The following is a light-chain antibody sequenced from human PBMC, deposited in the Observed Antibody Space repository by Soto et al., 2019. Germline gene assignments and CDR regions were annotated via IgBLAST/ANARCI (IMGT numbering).Light chain of an antibody. J-gene: IGKJ1*01. Sequence: EIVMTQSPATLSVSPGERATLSCRASQSVSSNLAWYQQKPGQAPRLLIYGASTRATGIPARFSDSGSGTEFPLTISRLQSEDFEVYYCQQYINWPQFGQGTKVEI. CDR1: QSVSSN. CDR3: QQYINWPQ. CDR2: GAS. V-gene: IGKV3-15*01.